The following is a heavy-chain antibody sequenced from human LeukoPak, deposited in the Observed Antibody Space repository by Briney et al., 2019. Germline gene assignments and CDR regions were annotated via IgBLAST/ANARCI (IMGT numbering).Heavy chain of an antibody. J-gene: IGHJ4*02. CDR1: GYSISSGYY. CDR3: ARLDKGITIFGVVSY. D-gene: IGHD3-3*01. Sequence: SETLSLTCAVSGYSISSGYYWGWIRQRPGKGLEWIGSIYHSGSTYYNPSLKSRVTISVDTSKNQFSLKLSSVTAADTAVYYCARLDKGITIFGVVSYWGQGTLVTVSS. CDR2: IYHSGST. V-gene: IGHV4-38-2*01.